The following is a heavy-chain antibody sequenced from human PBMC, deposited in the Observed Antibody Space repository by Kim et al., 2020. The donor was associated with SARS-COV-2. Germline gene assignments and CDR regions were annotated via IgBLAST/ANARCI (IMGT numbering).Heavy chain of an antibody. CDR3: AGEGRYGDYGAAFDY. D-gene: IGHD4-17*01. Sequence: DSGTGRFTISRDNSKDTLYLQMNSLRAEDTAVYYCAGEGRYGDYGAAFDYWGQGTLVTVSS. J-gene: IGHJ4*02. V-gene: IGHV3-30*07.